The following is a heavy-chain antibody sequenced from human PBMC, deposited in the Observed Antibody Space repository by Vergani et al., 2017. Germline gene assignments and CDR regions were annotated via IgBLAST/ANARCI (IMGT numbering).Heavy chain of an antibody. CDR2: ISSSSSSI. CDR3: ARDGGGNGDFDY. Sequence: EVQLVESGGGLDKPGGSLRLSCAASGFPFSSYSMNWVRQAPGMGLEWVSSISSSSSSIYYAGSVKGRFTNSGDNAKNSLYLQMNSLRAEDTAVYYCARDGGGNGDFDYWGQGTLVTVSS. J-gene: IGHJ4*02. D-gene: IGHD4-23*01. V-gene: IGHV3-21*01. CDR1: GFPFSSYS.